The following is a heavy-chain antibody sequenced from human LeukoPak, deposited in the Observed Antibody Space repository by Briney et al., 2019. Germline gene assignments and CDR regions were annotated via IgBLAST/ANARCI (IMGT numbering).Heavy chain of an antibody. CDR2: INHSGST. D-gene: IGHD6-6*01. CDR3: ARGLYSSSD. J-gene: IGHJ4*02. CDR1: GGSFSGYY. V-gene: IGHV4-34*01. Sequence: SETLSLTCAVYGGSFSGYYWSWIRQPPGKGLEWIGEINHSGSTNYNPFLKSRVTISVDTSKNQFSLKLSSVTAADTAVYYCARGLYSSSDWGQGTLVTVSS.